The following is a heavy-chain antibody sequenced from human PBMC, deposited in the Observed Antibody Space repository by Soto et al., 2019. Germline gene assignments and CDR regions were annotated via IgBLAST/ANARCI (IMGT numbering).Heavy chain of an antibody. CDR2: INHSGST. J-gene: IGHJ6*03. CDR1: AGSFSGYY. V-gene: IGHV4-34*01. D-gene: IGHD5-18*01. CDR3: RRVTILSIGMVMPRWLCEVLSYYYMDV. Sequence: SETRSLPCAVCAGSFSGYYRSWIRQLPRKGLQWIGEINHSGSTNYNPSLKSRVTISVDTSKNQFSLKLSYVTAAATAVYYCRRVTILSIGMVMPRWLCEVLSYYYMDVWRIGTAVTVSS.